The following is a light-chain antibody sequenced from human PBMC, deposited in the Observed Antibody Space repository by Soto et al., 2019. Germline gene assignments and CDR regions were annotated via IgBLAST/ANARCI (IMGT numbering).Light chain of an antibody. CDR2: AAS. J-gene: IGKJ1*01. CDR1: QSISSY. V-gene: IGKV1-39*01. CDR3: QQSYSIPVA. Sequence: DIQMTQSPSSLSASVGDRVTITCRASQSISSYLNWYQQKPGKAPKLLIYAASSLQSGVPSRFSGSGSGTDFTLTISSLQPEDFATYYCQQSYSIPVAFCQGTKVEIK.